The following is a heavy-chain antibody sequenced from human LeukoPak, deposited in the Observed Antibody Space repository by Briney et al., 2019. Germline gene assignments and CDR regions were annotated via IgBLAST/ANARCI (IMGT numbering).Heavy chain of an antibody. V-gene: IGHV1-69*04. J-gene: IGHJ6*02. CDR1: GGTFSSYA. CDR3: ARDLGRTGYSSGWHDDYYYGMDV. D-gene: IGHD6-19*01. Sequence: SVKVSCKASGGTFSSYAISWVRQAPGQGLEWMGRIIPILGIANYAQKFQGRVTITADKSTSTAYMELSSLRSEDTAVYYCARDLGRTGYSSGWHDDYYYGMDVWGQGTTVTVSS. CDR2: IIPILGIA.